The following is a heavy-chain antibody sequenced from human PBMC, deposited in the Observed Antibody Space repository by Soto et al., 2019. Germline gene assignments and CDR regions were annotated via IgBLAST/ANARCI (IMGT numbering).Heavy chain of an antibody. CDR1: GGSISSSSYY. D-gene: IGHD3-16*02. CDR3: ASVYMITFGGVIDHNWFNP. CDR2: IYYSGST. V-gene: IGHV4-39*01. Sequence: SETLSLTCTVSGGSISSSSYYWGWIRQPPGKGLEWIGSIYYSGSTYYNPSLKSRVTISVDTSKNQFSLKLSSVTAADTAVYYCASVYMITFGGVIDHNWFNPLGQATLVTVSS. J-gene: IGHJ5*02.